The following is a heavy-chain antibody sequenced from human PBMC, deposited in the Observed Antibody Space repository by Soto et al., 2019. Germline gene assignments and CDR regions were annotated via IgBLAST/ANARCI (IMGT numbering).Heavy chain of an antibody. V-gene: IGHV4-4*07. CDR1: GGSISVYY. Sequence: SETLSLTCTISGGSISVYYWSWIRQSPRQGLEWIGRMYNSERTNYNPSLKSRVTMSMDTSKNQFSLKLTSVTAADTAVYFCAREPLAHSYFDLWGQGTLVTVSS. CDR2: MYNSERT. J-gene: IGHJ4*02. CDR3: AREPLAHSYFDL.